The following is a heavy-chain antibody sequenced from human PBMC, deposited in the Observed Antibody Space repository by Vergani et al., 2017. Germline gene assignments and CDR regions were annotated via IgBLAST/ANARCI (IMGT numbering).Heavy chain of an antibody. CDR1: GFTFRRYW. CDR2: IKQDGSGK. Sequence: EVQVVESGGGLVQPGGSLRLSCVDSGFTFRRYWMSWVRQAPGKGLEWAATIKQDGSGKYYVDSVKGRFTISRDTSRNAVYLQMNILRVEDTGVYYCTRSECSGTTCYGHYFDLWGHGILVTVSS. CDR3: TRSECSGTTCYGHYFDL. D-gene: IGHD2-15*01. J-gene: IGHJ4*01. V-gene: IGHV3-7*01.